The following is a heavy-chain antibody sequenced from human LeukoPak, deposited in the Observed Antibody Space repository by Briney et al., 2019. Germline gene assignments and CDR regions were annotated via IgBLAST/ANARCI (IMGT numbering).Heavy chain of an antibody. J-gene: IGHJ4*02. CDR3: ARTLYGSSGYPPPYYFDY. Sequence: GGSLRLSCAASGFTVSSNYMSWVRQAPGKGLEWVSVIYSGGSTYYADSVKGRFTISRDNSKNTLYLQMNSLRAEDTAVYYCARTLYGSSGYPPPYYFDYWGQGTLVTVSS. CDR2: IYSGGST. CDR1: GFTVSSNY. D-gene: IGHD3-22*01. V-gene: IGHV3-53*01.